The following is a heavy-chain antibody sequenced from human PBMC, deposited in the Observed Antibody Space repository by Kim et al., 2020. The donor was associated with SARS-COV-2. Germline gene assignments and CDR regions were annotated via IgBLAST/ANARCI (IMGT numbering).Heavy chain of an antibody. V-gene: IGHV4-59*01. CDR3: ARGAELLDY. D-gene: IGHD1-26*01. J-gene: IGHJ4*02. CDR2: IYYSGST. CDR1: GGSISSYY. Sequence: SETLSLTCTVSGGSISSYYWSWIRQPPGKGLEWIGYIYYSGSTNYNPSLKSRVTISVDTSKNQFSLKLSSVTAADTAVYYCARGAELLDYWGQGTLVTVSS.